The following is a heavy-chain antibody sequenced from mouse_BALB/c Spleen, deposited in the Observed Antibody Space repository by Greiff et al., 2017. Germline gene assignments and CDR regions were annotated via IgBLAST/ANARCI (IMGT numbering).Heavy chain of an antibody. CDR2: IYPGDGDT. J-gene: IGHJ2*01. CDR1: GYAFSSYW. V-gene: IGHV1-80*01. Sequence: QVQLQQSGAELVRPGSSVKISCKASGYAFSSYWMNWVKQRPGQGLEWIGQIYPGDGDTNYDGKFKGKATLTADKSSSTAYMQLSSLTSEDSAVYFCARELYYGSSSPDYWGQGTTLTVSS. D-gene: IGHD1-1*01. CDR3: ARELYYGSSSPDY.